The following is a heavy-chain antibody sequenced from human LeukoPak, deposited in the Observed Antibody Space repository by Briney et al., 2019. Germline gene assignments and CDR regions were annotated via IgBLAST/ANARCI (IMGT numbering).Heavy chain of an antibody. V-gene: IGHV3-23*01. CDR3: AKDYDFWSGGGFDY. CDR2: ISGSGGST. J-gene: IGHJ4*02. Sequence: GGSLRLSCAASGFTLSSYAMSWVRQAPGKGLEWVSAISGSGGSTYYADSVKDRFTISRDNSKNTLYLQMNSLRAEDTAVYYCAKDYDFWSGGGFDYWGQGTLVTVSS. CDR1: GFTLSSYA. D-gene: IGHD3-3*01.